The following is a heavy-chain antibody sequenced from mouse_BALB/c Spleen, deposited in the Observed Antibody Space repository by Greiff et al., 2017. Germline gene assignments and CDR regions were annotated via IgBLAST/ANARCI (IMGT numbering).Heavy chain of an antibody. D-gene: IGHD4-1*01. J-gene: IGHJ2*01. CDR3: ARRGAGRGDFDY. CDR2: INPYYGST. V-gene: IGHV1-39*01. CDR1: GYSFTDYI. Sequence: EVKLQQTGPELVKPGASVKISCKASGYSFTDYIMLWVKQSHGKSLEWIGNINPYYGSTSYNLKFKGKATLTVDKSSSTAYMQLNSLTSEDSAVYYCARRGAGRGDFDYWGQGTTLTVAS.